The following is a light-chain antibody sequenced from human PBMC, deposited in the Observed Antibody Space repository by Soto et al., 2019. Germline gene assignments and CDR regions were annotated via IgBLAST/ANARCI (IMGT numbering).Light chain of an antibody. Sequence: DIVLTQSPGTLSLSPGDRAALSCGASQSLSNNFLAWYQQKPGQAPRLLISGASSRATGIPDRFSGSGSGTDFTLTITRVEPEDSAVYYCQQSATSPLTFGGGTKVEIK. CDR2: GAS. V-gene: IGKV3-20*01. CDR1: QSLSNNF. J-gene: IGKJ4*01. CDR3: QQSATSPLT.